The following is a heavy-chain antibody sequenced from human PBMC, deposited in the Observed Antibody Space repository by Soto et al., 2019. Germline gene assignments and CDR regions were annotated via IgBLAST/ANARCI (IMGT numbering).Heavy chain of an antibody. V-gene: IGHV1-8*01. CDR2: VDPNTGNT. J-gene: IGHJ4*02. CDR1: AYTFTNHD. CDR3: ARNPANTGYFEY. D-gene: IGHD1-1*01. Sequence: QVQLVQSRAEVKKPGASVKVSCKASAYTFTNHDINWVRQAPGQGLEWMGWVDPNTGNTGYARKFQGRLTLTRDTSISTAYLELSSLTSEDTADYYCARNPANTGYFEYWGQGTLVIVSS.